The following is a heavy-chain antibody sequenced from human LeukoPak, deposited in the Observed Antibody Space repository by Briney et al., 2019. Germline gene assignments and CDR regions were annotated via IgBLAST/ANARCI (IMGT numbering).Heavy chain of an antibody. CDR3: ATSTVQSGYFQH. CDR2: VHPSEGT. J-gene: IGHJ1*01. Sequence: SETLSLTCAVSGGSVSHSNWWTWVRQSPGKGLEWIGEVHPSEGTNYNPSLKSRVTISLDKSKNQFSLELNSVTAADTAVYYCATSTVQSGYFQHWGQGTLVTVSS. D-gene: IGHD1-1*01. V-gene: IGHV4-4*02. CDR1: GGSVSHSNW.